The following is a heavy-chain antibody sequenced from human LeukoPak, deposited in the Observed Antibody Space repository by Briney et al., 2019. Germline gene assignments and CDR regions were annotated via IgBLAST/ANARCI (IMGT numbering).Heavy chain of an antibody. J-gene: IGHJ4*02. Sequence: PGGSLRLSCAASGFTFSSYAMHWVRQAPGKGLEWVAVISYDGSNKYYAGSVKGRFTISRDNSKNTLYLQMNSLRAEDTAAYYCAREAAYYDILTGYYVGGFDYWGQGTLVTVSS. CDR2: ISYDGSNK. CDR3: AREAAYYDILTGYYVGGFDY. V-gene: IGHV3-30*04. CDR1: GFTFSSYA. D-gene: IGHD3-9*01.